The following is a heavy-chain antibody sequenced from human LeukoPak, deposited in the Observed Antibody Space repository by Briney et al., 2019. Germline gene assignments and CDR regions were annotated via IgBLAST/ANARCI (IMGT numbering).Heavy chain of an antibody. Sequence: GASVKVSFKASGGTFSSYAISWVRQAPGQGREWMGRIIPILGIANYAQKFQGRVTITADKSTSTDYMELSSLRSEDTAVYYCVVAADTAMVKDYYGMDVWGQGTAVPLFS. CDR2: IIPILGIA. CDR3: VVAADTAMVKDYYGMDV. J-gene: IGHJ6*01. D-gene: IGHD5-18*01. V-gene: IGHV1-69*04. CDR1: GGTFSSYA.